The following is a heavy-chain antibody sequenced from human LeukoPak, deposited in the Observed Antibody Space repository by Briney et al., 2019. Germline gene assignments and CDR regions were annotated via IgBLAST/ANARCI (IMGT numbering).Heavy chain of an antibody. CDR1: GYTLTELP. CDR2: FDPDDGET. CDR3: ATGTSGSYYVGIVRPIDY. Sequence: ASVKVSCKVSGYTLTELPIRWVRQAPGKGLEWMGGFDPDDGETVYAQMFQGRVTMTEDTSSDTASMELSSLRSEDTAVYYCATGTSGSYYVGIVRPIDYWGQGTLVTVSS. J-gene: IGHJ4*02. D-gene: IGHD1-26*01. V-gene: IGHV1-24*01.